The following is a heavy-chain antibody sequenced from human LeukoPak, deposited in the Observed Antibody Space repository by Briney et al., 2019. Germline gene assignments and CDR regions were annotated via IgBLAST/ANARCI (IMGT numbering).Heavy chain of an antibody. CDR2: IYSDGKT. V-gene: IGHV3-53*01. Sequence: GGSLRLSCVGSGLTVSSNCMSWVRQAPGKGLEWVSVIYSDGKTNYADSVKGRFTISRDNSKNTLYLQMSSLRADDTAVYYCARERLYYGPGGDLRDARLFYYYGMDVWGQGTTVTVSS. CDR1: GLTVSSNC. D-gene: IGHD3-10*01. J-gene: IGHJ6*02. CDR3: ARERLYYGPGGDLRDARLFYYYGMDV.